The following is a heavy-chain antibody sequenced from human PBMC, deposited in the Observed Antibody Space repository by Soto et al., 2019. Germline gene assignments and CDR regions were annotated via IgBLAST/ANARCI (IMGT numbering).Heavy chain of an antibody. D-gene: IGHD3-22*01. V-gene: IGHV1-69*12. J-gene: IGHJ4*02. CDR1: GGTFSSYA. CDR2: IIPIFGTV. CDR3: ARAVPYYYDSSGYSLAFDY. Sequence: QVQLVQSGAEVKKPGSSVKVSCKASGGTFSSYAISWVRQAPGQGLEWMGGIIPIFGTVNYAQKFQGRVTITAEESTSTAYMELSSLRSEDTAVYYCARAVPYYYDSSGYSLAFDYWGQGTLVTVSS.